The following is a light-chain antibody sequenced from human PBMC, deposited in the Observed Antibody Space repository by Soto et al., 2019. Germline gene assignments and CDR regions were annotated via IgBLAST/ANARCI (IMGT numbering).Light chain of an antibody. J-gene: IGKJ4*01. V-gene: IGKV1-12*01. CDR2: AAS. Sequence: DIQMTQSPSSVSASVGDRVTITCRASQDISSWLAWYQQNPGTAPKLLIYAASSLLSGVPSRFSGSGSGTDFTLTISSLQPEDFATYYCQQADSFPLTFGGGTKVEIK. CDR3: QQADSFPLT. CDR1: QDISSW.